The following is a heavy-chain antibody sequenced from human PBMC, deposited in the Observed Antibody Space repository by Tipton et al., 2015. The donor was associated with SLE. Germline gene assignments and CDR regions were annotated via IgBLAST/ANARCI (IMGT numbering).Heavy chain of an antibody. CDR2: IHSRGST. J-gene: IGHJ3*01. Sequence: TLSLTCTVSGVSVSSGGYYWNWIRQHPGKGLEWIGCIHSRGSTYYTPSLKSRLTMSVDTSNNQFSLQLSSVTAADTASYYCVSSVYPLGSFDVWGQGTMVTVS. CDR3: VSSVYPLGSFDV. V-gene: IGHV4-31*03. CDR1: GVSVSSGGYY. D-gene: IGHD2/OR15-2a*01.